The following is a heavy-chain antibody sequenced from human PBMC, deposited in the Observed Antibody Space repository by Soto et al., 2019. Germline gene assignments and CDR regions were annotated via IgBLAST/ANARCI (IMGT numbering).Heavy chain of an antibody. Sequence: EVQLVESGGGLVQPGGYLRLSCAASGFIFSDYWMAWVRQAPGKGLEWVANIKEDGSRNYYMESAKGRITISRDNAKNSLFLQMNSLRVEDTAVYYCVSFEAIGSWGQGTLVTVSS. CDR3: VSFEAIGS. V-gene: IGHV3-7*01. CDR1: GFIFSDYW. J-gene: IGHJ4*02. CDR2: IKEDGSRN.